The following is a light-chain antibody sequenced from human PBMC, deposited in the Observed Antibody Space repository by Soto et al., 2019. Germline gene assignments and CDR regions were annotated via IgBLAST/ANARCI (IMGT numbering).Light chain of an antibody. V-gene: IGLV2-8*01. Sequence: QSALTQPPSASGSPGQSVTISCTGTNNDVGVYNSVSWYQQHPGKAPKLIVYEVSKRPSGVPDRFSASKSGNTASLTVSGLQAEDEADYYCSSYAGNNNLVFGGGTQLTVL. CDR1: NNDVGVYNS. CDR3: SSYAGNNNLV. CDR2: EVS. J-gene: IGLJ2*01.